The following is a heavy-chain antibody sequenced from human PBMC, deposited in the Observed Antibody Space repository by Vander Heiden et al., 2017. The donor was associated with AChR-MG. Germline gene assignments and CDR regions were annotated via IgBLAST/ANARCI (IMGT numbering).Heavy chain of an antibody. J-gene: IGHJ5*02. CDR1: GGSISSYY. V-gene: IGHV4-4*07. D-gene: IGHD3-10*01. CDR3: ARDVQLMGSGTLPTWFDP. Sequence: QVQLQESGPGLVKPSETLSLTCTVSGGSISSYYWSWIRQPAGKGLEWIGRIYTSGSTNYNPSLKRRVTMSVDTSKNQFSLKLSSVTAADTAVYYCARDVQLMGSGTLPTWFDPWGQGTLVTVSS. CDR2: IYTSGST.